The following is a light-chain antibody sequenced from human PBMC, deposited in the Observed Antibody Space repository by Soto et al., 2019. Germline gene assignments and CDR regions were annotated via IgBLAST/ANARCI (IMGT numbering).Light chain of an antibody. J-gene: IGKJ1*01. CDR3: LKDHDDSWT. Sequence: DIQMTQSPSTLSASVGDTVTFTCRASQSVSGWLAWYQQKPGKAPTLLIYAASNLQSGVPSRFRGSRSGTEFTLTVSSLQPADFATYYCLKDHDDSWTFGQGTKVDI. V-gene: IGKV1-5*01. CDR2: AAS. CDR1: QSVSGW.